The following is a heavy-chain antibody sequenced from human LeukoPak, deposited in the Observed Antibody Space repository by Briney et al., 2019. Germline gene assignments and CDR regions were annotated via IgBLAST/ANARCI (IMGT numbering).Heavy chain of an antibody. J-gene: IGHJ4*02. CDR1: GFAFSSSW. CDR2: MNPDGSTK. Sequence: PGGSLRLSCAASGFAFSSSWMAWVRQAPGKGLEWVANMNPDGSTKNYVDSVRGRFTISRDNAKNLLYLQMNSLRGDDTAVYYCARDSGYSAFGYWGQGTLVTVSS. CDR3: ARDSGYSAFGY. D-gene: IGHD5-12*01. V-gene: IGHV3-7*05.